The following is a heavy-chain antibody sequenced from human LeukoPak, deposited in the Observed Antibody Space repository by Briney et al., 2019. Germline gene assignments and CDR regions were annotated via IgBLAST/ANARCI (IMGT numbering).Heavy chain of an antibody. V-gene: IGHV4-59*01. J-gene: IGHJ4*02. Sequence: KPSETLSLTCTVSGGSISSYYWSWIRQPPGKGLEWIGYIYYSGSTNYNPSLKSRVTISVDTSKNQFSLKLRSVTAADTAVYYCARDRYYYDSSGYSLFDYWGQGTLVTVTS. CDR1: GGSISSYY. CDR3: ARDRYYYDSSGYSLFDY. D-gene: IGHD3-22*01. CDR2: IYYSGST.